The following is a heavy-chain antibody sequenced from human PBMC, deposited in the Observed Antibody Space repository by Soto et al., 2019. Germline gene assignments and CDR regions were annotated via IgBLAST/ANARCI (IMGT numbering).Heavy chain of an antibody. CDR1: GGTFSSYT. V-gene: IGHV1-69*02. D-gene: IGHD3-22*01. J-gene: IGHJ4*02. CDR3: ARGGDYYDSSGYSPALDY. Sequence: SVKVSCKASGGTFSSYTISWVRQAPGQGLEWMGRIIPILGIANYAQKFQGRVTITADKSTSTAYMELSSLRSEDTAVYYCARGGDYYDSSGYSPALDYWGQGTLVTVSS. CDR2: IIPILGIA.